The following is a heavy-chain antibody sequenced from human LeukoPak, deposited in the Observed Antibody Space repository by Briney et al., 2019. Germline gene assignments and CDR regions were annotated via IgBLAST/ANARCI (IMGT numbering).Heavy chain of an antibody. CDR2: INHSGST. J-gene: IGHJ4*02. Sequence: SETLSLTCAVYGGSLSGYYWSWIRQPPGKGLEWIGEINHSGSTNYNPSLKSRVTISVDTSKNQFSLKLSSVTAADTAVYYCARVRRRYFDWLLSETLYYFDYWGQGTLATVSS. D-gene: IGHD3-9*01. V-gene: IGHV4-34*01. CDR3: ARVRRRYFDWLLSETLYYFDY. CDR1: GGSLSGYY.